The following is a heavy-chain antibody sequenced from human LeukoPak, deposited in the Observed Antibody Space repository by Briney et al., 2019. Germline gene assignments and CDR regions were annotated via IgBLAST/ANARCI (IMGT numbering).Heavy chain of an antibody. V-gene: IGHV1-2*04. CDR2: VNPNSGGT. CDR3: ARGGRIVVVPAAMRY. D-gene: IGHD2-2*01. Sequence: ASVKVSCKASGYTFTCYYMHWVRQAPGQGLEWMGWVNPNSGGTNYAQKFQGWVTMTRDTSISTAYMELSRLRSDDTAVYYCARGGRIVVVPAAMRYWGQGTLVTVSS. J-gene: IGHJ4*02. CDR1: GYTFTCYY.